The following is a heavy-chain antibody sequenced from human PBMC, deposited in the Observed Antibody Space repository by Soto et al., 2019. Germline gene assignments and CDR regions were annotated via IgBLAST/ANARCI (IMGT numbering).Heavy chain of an antibody. Sequence: QVQLVESGGGVVQPGRSLRLSCAASGFIFSGYAMHWVRQAPGKGLEWVAVISYDGNTKYYADYVTGRFTVSRDNSKNTLYVQLNNFSAVVTAMYYCAKDTIPYEIYHWRQRTLVTVFS. D-gene: IGHD3-9*01. J-gene: IGHJ5*02. V-gene: IGHV3-30-3*01. CDR2: ISYDGNTK. CDR3: AKDTIPYEIYH. CDR1: GFIFSGYA.